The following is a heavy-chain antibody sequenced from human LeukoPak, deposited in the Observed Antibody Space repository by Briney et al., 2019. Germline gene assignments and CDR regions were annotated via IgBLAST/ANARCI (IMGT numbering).Heavy chain of an antibody. CDR2: ISSSSSTI. D-gene: IGHD6-19*01. V-gene: IGHV3-48*04. Sequence: PGGSLRLSCAASGFTFSSYSMNWVRQAPGKGLEWVSYISSSSSTIYYAGSVRGRFTISRDNSKNTLFLQMNSLRAEDTAIYYCAKSSAPGGYYYYGMDVWGQGTTVTVSS. CDR1: GFTFSSYS. CDR3: AKSSAPGGYYYYGMDV. J-gene: IGHJ6*02.